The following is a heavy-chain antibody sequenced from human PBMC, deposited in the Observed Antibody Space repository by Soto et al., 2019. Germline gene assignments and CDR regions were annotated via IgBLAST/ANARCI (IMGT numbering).Heavy chain of an antibody. Sequence: GGSLRLSCAASGFTFTTSVMRWVRQAPGKGLEWVSSIGPGGGTYYADSVKGRFTISRDNSKNTLYLQMDSLRAEDTAIYYCAKGGAVTGLFDYWGQGTLVTVSS. CDR2: IGPGGGT. CDR3: AKGGAVTGLFDY. CDR1: GFTFTTSV. D-gene: IGHD4-4*01. V-gene: IGHV3-23*01. J-gene: IGHJ4*02.